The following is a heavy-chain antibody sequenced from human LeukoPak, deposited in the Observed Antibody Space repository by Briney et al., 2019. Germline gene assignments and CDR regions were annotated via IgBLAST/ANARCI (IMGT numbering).Heavy chain of an antibody. V-gene: IGHV4-4*07. J-gene: IGHJ4*02. Sequence: SETLSLTCTVSGGSISSYYWSWIRQPAGKGLEWIGRIYTSGSTNYNPSLKSRVTMSVDTSKNQFSLKLTSVTVAGTAVYYCARGISDYVFDYWGQGTLVTVSS. D-gene: IGHD4-17*01. CDR3: ARGISDYVFDY. CDR2: IYTSGST. CDR1: GGSISSYY.